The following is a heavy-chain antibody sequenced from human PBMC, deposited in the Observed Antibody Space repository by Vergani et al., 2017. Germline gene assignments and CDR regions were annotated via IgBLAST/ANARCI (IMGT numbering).Heavy chain of an antibody. CDR3: ARGNSLGSY. D-gene: IGHD1-7*01. CDR1: GFTFSSYA. CDR2: IKEDGSEK. Sequence: EVQLLESGGGLVQPGGSLRLSCAASGFTFSSYAMSWVRQSPEKGLVWVAAIKEDGSEKQYVDSVKGRFTISRDNAKKSLYLQMNSLRGEDTAVYYCARGNSLGSYWGQGTLVTVSS. V-gene: IGHV3-7*01. J-gene: IGHJ4*02.